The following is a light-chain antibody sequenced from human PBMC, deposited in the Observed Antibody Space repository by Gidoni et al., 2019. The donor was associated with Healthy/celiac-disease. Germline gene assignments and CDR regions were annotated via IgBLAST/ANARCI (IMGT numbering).Light chain of an antibody. CDR1: QSLLHSNGYNY. V-gene: IGKV2-28*01. J-gene: IGKJ1*01. CDR3: MQALQIGWT. CDR2: LGS. Sequence: DIVMTQSPLSLPVTPGEPASISCRSSQSLLHSNGYNYLDWYLQKPGQSPQLLIYLGSNRASGVPDRFSGSGSGTDFTLKISRVEAEDVGVYYCMQALQIGWTFXQXTKVXIK.